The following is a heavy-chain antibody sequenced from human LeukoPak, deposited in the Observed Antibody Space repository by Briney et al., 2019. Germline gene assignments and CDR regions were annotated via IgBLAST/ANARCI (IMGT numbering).Heavy chain of an antibody. J-gene: IGHJ3*01. V-gene: IGHV3-30*18. CDR2: ISYGGSNK. D-gene: IGHD3-16*01. Sequence: AGRSLRLSCAASGFTFSSYGMHWVRQAPGKGLEWVAVISYGGSNKYYADSVKGRFTISRDNSKNTMFLQMNSLRADDTAVYYCAKDRTAAYPYDGFHLWGQGTMVTVSS. CDR1: GFTFSSYG. CDR3: AKDRTAAYPYDGFHL.